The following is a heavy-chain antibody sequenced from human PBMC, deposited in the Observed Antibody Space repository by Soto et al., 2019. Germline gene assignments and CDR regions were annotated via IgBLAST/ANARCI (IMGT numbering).Heavy chain of an antibody. CDR2: IIAGSGNT. J-gene: IGHJ3*02. Sequence: QVQLVQSGAEVKKPGASVKVSCKASGYRFTSQTMHWVRQAPGQRLEWMGWIIAGSGNTKYSQNFQGRLTITRDTSANTVYMDLSSLRSEDTAVYYCARLRFCGGDNCYPLDIWGQGTMVSVSS. CDR3: ARLRFCGGDNCYPLDI. V-gene: IGHV1-3*01. D-gene: IGHD2-21*01. CDR1: GYRFTSQT.